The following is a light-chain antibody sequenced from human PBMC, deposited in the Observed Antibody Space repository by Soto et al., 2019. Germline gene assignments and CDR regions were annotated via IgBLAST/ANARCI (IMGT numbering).Light chain of an antibody. V-gene: IGKV3-20*01. CDR2: GAS. CDR3: QQYGSSPET. Sequence: EIVLTQSPGTLSLSPGERATLSCRASQSVSGSYLAWFQHKPGQAPRLLIYGASYSATGIPDRFSGSGSGTDFTLTIRRLEPEDFAVYYCQQYGSSPETFGQGTKLEIK. J-gene: IGKJ2*01. CDR1: QSVSGSY.